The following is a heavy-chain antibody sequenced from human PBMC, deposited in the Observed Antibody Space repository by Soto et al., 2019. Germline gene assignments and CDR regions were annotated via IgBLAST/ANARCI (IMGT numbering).Heavy chain of an antibody. CDR1: GGSISSGGYY. D-gene: IGHD2-8*02. V-gene: IGHV4-31*03. CDR3: ARFSTDYGMDV. CDR2: IYYSGST. Sequence: SETLSLTCTVSGGSISSGGYYWSWIRQHPGKGLEWIGYIYYSGSTYYNPSLKSRVTISVDTSKNQFSLKLSSVTAADTAVYYCARFSTDYGMDVWGQGTTVPVSS. J-gene: IGHJ6*02.